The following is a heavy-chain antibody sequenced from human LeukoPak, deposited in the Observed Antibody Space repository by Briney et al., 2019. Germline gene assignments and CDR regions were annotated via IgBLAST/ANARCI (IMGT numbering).Heavy chain of an antibody. Sequence: ASVMVSCKATGYSVTDYYMYRVRQAPGQGLEWMGRINPNSGGTNYAQKFQGRVTMTRDTSISTAYMELSRLRSDDTAVDYCASPLGYYYDSSGVAAFDIWGQGTMVTVSS. V-gene: IGHV1-2*06. D-gene: IGHD3-22*01. J-gene: IGHJ3*02. CDR2: INPNSGGT. CDR1: GYSVTDYY. CDR3: ASPLGYYYDSSGVAAFDI.